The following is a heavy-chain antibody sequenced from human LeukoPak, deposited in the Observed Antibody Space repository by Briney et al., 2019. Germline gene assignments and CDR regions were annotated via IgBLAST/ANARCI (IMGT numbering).Heavy chain of an antibody. CDR2: IRYDGNNK. D-gene: IGHD1-26*01. Sequence: GGSLRLSCAASGFNFSSYGMHWVRQAPGKGLEWVAFIRYDGNNKYYADSVKGRFTISRDNSKNTLYVQMNSLRAEDTAVYYCAKDRGWELKLSDYWGQGTLVTVSS. J-gene: IGHJ4*02. V-gene: IGHV3-30*02. CDR1: GFNFSSYG. CDR3: AKDRGWELKLSDY.